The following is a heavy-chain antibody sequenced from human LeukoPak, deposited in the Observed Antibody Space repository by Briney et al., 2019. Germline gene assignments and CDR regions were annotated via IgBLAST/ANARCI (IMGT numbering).Heavy chain of an antibody. V-gene: IGHV3-48*02. CDR1: GFTFSNYS. D-gene: IGHD5-18*01. CDR3: ARDRGYRYGQFDY. Sequence: PGGSLRLSCAASGFTFSNYSINWVRQAPGKGLEWVSFISSNTITKYYADSVKGRFTISRDNAKNSVYLQMNSLRDEDTAVYYCARDRGYRYGQFDYWGQGTLVTVSS. J-gene: IGHJ4*02. CDR2: ISSNTITK.